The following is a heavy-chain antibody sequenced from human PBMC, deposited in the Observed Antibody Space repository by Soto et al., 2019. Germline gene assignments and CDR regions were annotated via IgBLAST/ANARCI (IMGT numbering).Heavy chain of an antibody. CDR2: IGSSSGSI. CDR3: ASDHLPATSHFDY. D-gene: IGHD1-1*01. Sequence: PGGSLRLSCAASGFTFSSYSMNWVRQAPGKGLEWISYIGSSSGSIYYADSVKGRFTISRDNAKNSVYLQMNSLRDEDTAVYYCASDHLPATSHFDYWGQGTLLTISS. CDR1: GFTFSSYS. J-gene: IGHJ4*01. V-gene: IGHV3-48*02.